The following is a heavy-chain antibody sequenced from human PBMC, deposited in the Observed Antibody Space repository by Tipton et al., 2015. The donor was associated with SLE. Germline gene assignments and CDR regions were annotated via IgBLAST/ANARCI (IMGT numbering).Heavy chain of an antibody. Sequence: TLSLTCTVSGGSISSYYWSWIRQPPGKGLEWIGSIYHSGRTYYNPSLKSRGTISVDTSKNQFSLKLSSVTASDTAVYYCAGDLRLDAFDIWGQGTMVTVPS. V-gene: IGHV4-59*01. CDR1: GGSISSYY. CDR3: AGDLRLDAFDI. CDR2: IYHSGRT. J-gene: IGHJ3*02.